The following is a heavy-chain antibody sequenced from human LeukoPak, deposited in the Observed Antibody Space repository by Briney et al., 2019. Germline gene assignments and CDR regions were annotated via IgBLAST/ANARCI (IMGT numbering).Heavy chain of an antibody. CDR3: ARLGSLCRNGVCYGG. CDR1: GFTFSSYE. D-gene: IGHD2-8*01. CDR2: SSSSGRTM. Sequence: GGSLRLSCAASGFTFSSYEMNWVRQAPGKGLEWISHSSSSGRTMYYADSVKGRFNISRDNAKNSLYLQMNSLRAEDTAVYYCARLGSLCRNGVCYGGWGQGILVTVSS. V-gene: IGHV3-48*03. J-gene: IGHJ4*02.